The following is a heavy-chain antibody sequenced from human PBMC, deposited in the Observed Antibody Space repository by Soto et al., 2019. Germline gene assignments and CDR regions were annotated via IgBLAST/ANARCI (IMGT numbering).Heavy chain of an antibody. D-gene: IGHD4-17*01. Sequence: QVQLVESGGGVVQPGRSLRLSCAASGFTFSIDAMHWVRQAPGKGLEWVAVISYDGSNKYYADSVKGRFTISRDNSKNTLYLQMNSLRAEDTAVYYCARRPVTYYFDYWGQGTLVTVSS. CDR3: ARRPVTYYFDY. J-gene: IGHJ4*02. V-gene: IGHV3-30-3*01. CDR2: ISYDGSNK. CDR1: GFTFSIDA.